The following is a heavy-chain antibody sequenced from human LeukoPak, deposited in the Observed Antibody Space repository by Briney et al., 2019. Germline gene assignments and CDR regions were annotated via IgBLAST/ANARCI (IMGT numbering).Heavy chain of an antibody. J-gene: IGHJ6*02. Sequence: GSLRLSCAASGFTFSSYAMSWVRQPPGKGLEWIGEINHSGSTNYNPSLKSRVTISVDTSKNQFSLKLSSVTAADTALYYCARDRPDESRSGSYSPFVPTEYYYYGMDVWGQGTTVTVPS. CDR2: INHSGST. V-gene: IGHV4-34*01. D-gene: IGHD3-10*01. CDR1: GFTFSSYA. CDR3: ARDRPDESRSGSYSPFVPTEYYYYGMDV.